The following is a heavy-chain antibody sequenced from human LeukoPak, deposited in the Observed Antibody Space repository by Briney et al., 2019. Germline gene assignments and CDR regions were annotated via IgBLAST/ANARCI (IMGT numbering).Heavy chain of an antibody. D-gene: IGHD5-18*01. CDR2: INPNSGGT. V-gene: IGHV1-2*02. Sequence: ASVKVSCKASGYTFTGYYMHWVRQAPGQGLEWMGWINPNSGGTNYAQKFQGRVTMTRDTSISTAYMELSRLRSDDTAVYYCARGDTAMVPHYFVYWGQGTLVTVSS. CDR3: ARGDTAMVPHYFVY. J-gene: IGHJ4*02. CDR1: GYTFTGYY.